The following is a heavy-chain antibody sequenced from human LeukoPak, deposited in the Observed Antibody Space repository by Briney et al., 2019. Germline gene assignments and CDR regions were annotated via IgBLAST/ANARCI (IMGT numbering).Heavy chain of an antibody. V-gene: IGHV3-53*01. Sequence: GGSLRLSCAASGFTVSSNYMSWVRQAPGKGLEWVSVIYSGGSTYYADSVKGRFTISRDNSKNTLYLQMNSLRTEDTAVYYCARYSYGHFDYWGQGTLVTVSS. CDR2: IYSGGST. D-gene: IGHD5-18*01. CDR3: ARYSYGHFDY. CDR1: GFTVSSNY. J-gene: IGHJ4*02.